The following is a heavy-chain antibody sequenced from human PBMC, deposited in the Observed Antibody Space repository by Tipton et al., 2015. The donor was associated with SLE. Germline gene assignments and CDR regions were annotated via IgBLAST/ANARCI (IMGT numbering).Heavy chain of an antibody. D-gene: IGHD4-11*01. Sequence: LRLSCTVSGGSIGSGGYYWTWIRQLPGKGLEWIGYIYYSGATHFNPSLKSRVTMSVDASKNQFSLKLSSVTAMDTAVYYCARYSYRQGRWFDPWGQGTLVTVSS. CDR2: IYYSGAT. CDR3: ARYSYRQGRWFDP. V-gene: IGHV4-31*03. CDR1: GGSIGSGGYY. J-gene: IGHJ5*02.